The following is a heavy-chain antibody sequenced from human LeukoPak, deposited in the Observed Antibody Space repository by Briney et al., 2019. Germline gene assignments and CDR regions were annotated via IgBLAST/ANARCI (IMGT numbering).Heavy chain of an antibody. V-gene: IGHV3-23*01. CDR1: GFTFSSYA. CDR2: ISGSGGST. Sequence: GGSLRLSCAASGFTFSSYAMSWVRQSPGKGLEWVSAISGSGGSTYYADSVKGRFTISRDNSKNTLYLQMNSLRAEDTAVYYCASTLLYCSSTSCDDYWGQGTLVTVSS. D-gene: IGHD2-2*01. CDR3: ASTLLYCSSTSCDDY. J-gene: IGHJ4*02.